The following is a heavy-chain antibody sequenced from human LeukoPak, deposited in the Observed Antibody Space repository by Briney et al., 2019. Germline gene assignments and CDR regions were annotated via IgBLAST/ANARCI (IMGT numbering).Heavy chain of an antibody. Sequence: PSETLSLTCTVSGGSISSSSYYWGWIRQPPGKGLEWIGSIYYSGSTYYNPSLKSRVTISVDTSKNQFSLKLSSVTAADTAVYYCATRYSDLTFDYWGQGTLVTVSS. V-gene: IGHV4-39*01. D-gene: IGHD2-15*01. CDR1: GGSISSSSYY. J-gene: IGHJ4*02. CDR3: ATRYSDLTFDY. CDR2: IYYSGST.